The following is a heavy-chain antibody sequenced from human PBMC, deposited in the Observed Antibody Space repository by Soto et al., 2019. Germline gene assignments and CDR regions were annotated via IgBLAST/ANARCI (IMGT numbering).Heavy chain of an antibody. V-gene: IGHV1-2*02. Sequence: ASVKVSCKASGYTFTGYYMHWVRQAPGQGLEWMGWINPNSGGTNYAQKFQGRVTMTRDTSISTAYMELSRLRSDDTAVYYCARGAARSPDLNYYYGMDVWGQGTTVTVSS. CDR2: INPNSGGT. CDR3: ARGAARSPDLNYYYGMDV. J-gene: IGHJ6*02. D-gene: IGHD6-6*01. CDR1: GYTFTGYY.